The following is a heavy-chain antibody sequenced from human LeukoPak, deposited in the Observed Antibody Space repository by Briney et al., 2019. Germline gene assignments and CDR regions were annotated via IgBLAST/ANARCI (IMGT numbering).Heavy chain of an antibody. Sequence: ASVKVSCKVSGYTLTELSMHWVRQAPGKGLEWMGGFDPEDGETIYAQKFQGRVTMTEDTSTDTAYMELSSLRSEDTAVYYCATTYYYDSSGYDPFDIWGQGTMVTVSS. V-gene: IGHV1-24*01. CDR1: GYTLTELS. D-gene: IGHD3-22*01. J-gene: IGHJ3*02. CDR3: ATTYYYDSSGYDPFDI. CDR2: FDPEDGET.